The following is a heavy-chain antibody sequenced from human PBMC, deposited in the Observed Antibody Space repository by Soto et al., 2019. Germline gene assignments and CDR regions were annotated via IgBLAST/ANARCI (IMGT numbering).Heavy chain of an antibody. CDR3: ARDPLIGNTDYGLDV. J-gene: IGHJ6*02. D-gene: IGHD2-21*01. Sequence: LRLSCAASGFTFSSFWMHWVRQAPGKGLVWVSRINNDASSTAYADSVKGRFTISRDNAKSTLYLQVTRLRAEDTAVYYCARDPLIGNTDYGLDVWGQGTTVTVSS. CDR1: GFTFSSFW. CDR2: INNDASST. V-gene: IGHV3-74*01.